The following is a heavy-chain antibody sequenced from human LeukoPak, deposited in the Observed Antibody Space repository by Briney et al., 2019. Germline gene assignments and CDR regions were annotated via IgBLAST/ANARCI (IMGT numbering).Heavy chain of an antibody. Sequence: GASVKVSCKASGGTFSSYAISWVRQAPGQGLEWMGGIIPIFGTANYAQKFQGRVTITADESTSTAYMELSSLRSEDTAVYYCARGGHLFGVVTYFDYWGQGTLVTVSS. V-gene: IGHV1-69*13. D-gene: IGHD3-3*01. CDR3: ARGGHLFGVVTYFDY. CDR1: GGTFSSYA. CDR2: IIPIFGTA. J-gene: IGHJ4*02.